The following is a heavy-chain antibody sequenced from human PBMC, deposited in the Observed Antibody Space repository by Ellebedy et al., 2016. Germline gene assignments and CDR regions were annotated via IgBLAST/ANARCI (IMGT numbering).Heavy chain of an antibody. J-gene: IGHJ5*02. V-gene: IGHV4-59*08. CDR2: IYYSGST. D-gene: IGHD3-10*01. Sequence: SETLSLTXTVSGGSISSYYWSWIRQPPGKGLEWIGYIYYSGSTNYNPSLKSRVTISVDTSKNQFSLKLSSVTAADTAVYYCARQFGESTENNWFDPWGQGTLVTVSS. CDR3: ARQFGESTENNWFDP. CDR1: GGSISSYY.